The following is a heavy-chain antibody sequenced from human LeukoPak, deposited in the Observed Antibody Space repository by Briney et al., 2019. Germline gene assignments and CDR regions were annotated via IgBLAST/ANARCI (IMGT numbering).Heavy chain of an antibody. CDR2: ISSSSSFI. CDR3: ATQTSDSYGYYYYYMDV. V-gene: IGHV3-21*01. Sequence: GGSLRLSCGASGFTFSSHSMNWVRQAPGKGLEWVSFISSSSSFIYYADSVKGRFTISRDNSKNTLYLQMNSLRAEDTAVYYCATQTSDSYGYYYYYMDVWGKGTTVTVSS. D-gene: IGHD5-18*01. J-gene: IGHJ6*03. CDR1: GFTFSSHS.